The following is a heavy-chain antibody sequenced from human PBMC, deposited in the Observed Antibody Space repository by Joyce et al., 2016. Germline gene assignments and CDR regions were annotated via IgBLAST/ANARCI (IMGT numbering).Heavy chain of an antibody. CDR2: IFYDGSKK. D-gene: IGHD2-8*01. Sequence: QVQLVESGGGVVKPRRSLRLSCAAAKFTFSSYGIHWVRQVPGKGLEWLAFIFYDGSKKNDGGAVKGRFTISRDNSQNMVYLQMIGLGAEDTAVYYCARDRGTYCTSSPHYYYGMDVWGQGTTVTVSS. J-gene: IGHJ6*02. CDR1: KFTFSSYG. V-gene: IGHV3-30*03. CDR3: ARDRGTYCTSSPHYYYGMDV.